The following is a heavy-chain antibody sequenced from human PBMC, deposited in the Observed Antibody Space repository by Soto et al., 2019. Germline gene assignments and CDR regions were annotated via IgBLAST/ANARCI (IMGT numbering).Heavy chain of an antibody. CDR2: IYHSGST. D-gene: IGHD6-13*01. Sequence: SETLSLTCTVSGGSISSYYWSWIRQPPGKGLEWIGYIYHSGSTYYNPSLKSRVTISVDRSKNQFSLKLSSVTAADTAVYYCARRYSSAFDIWGQGTMVTVSS. J-gene: IGHJ3*02. CDR3: ARRYSSAFDI. CDR1: GGSISSYY. V-gene: IGHV4-59*08.